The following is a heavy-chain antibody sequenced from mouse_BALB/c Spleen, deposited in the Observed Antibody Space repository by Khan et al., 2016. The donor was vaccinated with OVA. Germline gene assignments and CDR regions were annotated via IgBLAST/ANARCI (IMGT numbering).Heavy chain of an antibody. CDR3: TRNGFGNYESWDY. V-gene: IGHV1-5*01. CDR2: IYPGNSDT. J-gene: IGHJ2*01. Sequence: VQLQQSGTVLARPGASVKMSCKASGYTFTSYWMHWVKQRPGQGLEWIGAIYPGNSDTNYNQKFKGKAKLTAVTSPSTAYLELNSLTNEDSAVYYCTRNGFGNYESWDYWGQGTTLTVSS. D-gene: IGHD2-1*01. CDR1: GYTFTSYW.